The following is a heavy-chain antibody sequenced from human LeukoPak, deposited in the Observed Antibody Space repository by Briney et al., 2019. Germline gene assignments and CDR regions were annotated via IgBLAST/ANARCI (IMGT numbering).Heavy chain of an antibody. Sequence: ASVKVSCKASGYTFTGYYMHWVRQAPGQGLEWMGWINPNSGGTNYAQKFQGRVTMTRDTSISTAYMELGRLRSDDTAVYYCATTTVAGFSEYFQHWGQGTLVTVSS. CDR3: ATTTVAGFSEYFQH. D-gene: IGHD6-19*01. V-gene: IGHV1-2*02. CDR2: INPNSGGT. J-gene: IGHJ1*01. CDR1: GYTFTGYY.